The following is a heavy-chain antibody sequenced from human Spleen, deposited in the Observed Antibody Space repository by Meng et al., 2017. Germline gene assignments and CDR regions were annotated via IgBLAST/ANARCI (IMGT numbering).Heavy chain of an antibody. CDR2: IYYSGNT. D-gene: IGHD3-22*01. J-gene: IGHJ4*02. CDR3: AREDSRGLNFDS. Sequence: QLQESGPGLVKPSQILSLTCPVSGGSINSAVHYWSWIRQHPGKGLEWIGYIYYSGNTHYNPSLKSRASISVDTSKNQFSLKLSSVTVADTAMYYCAREDSRGLNFDSWGKGTLVTVSS. V-gene: IGHV4-31*03. CDR1: GGSINSAVHY.